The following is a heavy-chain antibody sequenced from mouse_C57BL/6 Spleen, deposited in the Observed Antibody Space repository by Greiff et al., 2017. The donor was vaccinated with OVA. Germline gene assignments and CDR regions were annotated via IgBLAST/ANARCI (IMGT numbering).Heavy chain of an antibody. CDR1: GYAFSSSW. V-gene: IGHV1-82*01. J-gene: IGHJ4*01. CDR3: ARCYYDYDNAMDY. Sequence: VQLQQSGPELVKPGASVKISCKASGYAFSSSWMNWVKQRPGKGLEWIGRIYPGDGDTTYNGKFKGKATLTADKSSSTAYMQLSSLTSEDSAVYFCARCYYDYDNAMDYWGQGTSVTVSS. CDR2: IYPGDGDT. D-gene: IGHD2-4*01.